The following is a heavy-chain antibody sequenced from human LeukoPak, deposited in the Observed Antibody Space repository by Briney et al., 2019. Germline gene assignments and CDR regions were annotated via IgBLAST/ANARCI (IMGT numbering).Heavy chain of an antibody. D-gene: IGHD6-13*01. J-gene: IGHJ4*02. CDR3: ASSLGQQLPPLH. CDR1: GDSISNYY. Sequence: SSETLSLTCTVSGDSISNYYWSWIRQSAGEGLEWIGRIYPSGSTTYNPSLESRATMSVDTSKNQFSLKLTSVTAADTAVYYCASSLGQQLPPLHWGQGTLVTVSS. V-gene: IGHV4-4*07. CDR2: IYPSGST.